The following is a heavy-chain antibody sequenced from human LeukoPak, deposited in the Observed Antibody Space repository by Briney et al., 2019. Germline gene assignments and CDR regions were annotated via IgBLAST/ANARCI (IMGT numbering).Heavy chain of an antibody. CDR3: AREGVDTAIALSNYFDP. Sequence: ASVKVSCKASGYTFTSYYMHWVRQAPGQGLEWMGIINPSGGSTSYAQKFQGRVTMTRDMSTSTVYIELSSLRSEDTAVYYCAREGVDTAIALSNYFDPWGQGTLVTVSS. CDR2: INPSGGST. D-gene: IGHD5-18*01. CDR1: GYTFTSYY. V-gene: IGHV1-46*01. J-gene: IGHJ5*02.